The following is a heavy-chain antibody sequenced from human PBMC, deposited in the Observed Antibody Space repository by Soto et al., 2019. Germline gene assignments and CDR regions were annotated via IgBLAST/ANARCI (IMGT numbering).Heavy chain of an antibody. CDR1: GGSVSSGSYY. V-gene: IGHV4-61*01. D-gene: IGHD2-15*01. Sequence: PSETLSLTCTVSGGSVSSGSYYWSWIRQPPGKGLEWIGYIYYSGSTNYNPSLKSRVTISVDTSKNQFSLKLSSVTAADTAVYYCARYGSGECNRGSCYSPFDYWGQGTLVTFSS. CDR3: ARYGSGECNRGSCYSPFDY. J-gene: IGHJ4*02. CDR2: IYYSGST.